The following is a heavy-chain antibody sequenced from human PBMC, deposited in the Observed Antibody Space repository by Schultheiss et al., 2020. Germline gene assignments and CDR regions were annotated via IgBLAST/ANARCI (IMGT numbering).Heavy chain of an antibody. Sequence: AAVKASFKASGGTFSSYTISWVRQAPGQGLEWMGWMNPNSGNTGYAQKFQGRVTMTRDTSISTAYMELSRLRSDDTAVYYCARFLYYYYYMDVWGKGTTVTVSS. CDR3: ARFLYYYYYMDV. CDR1: GGTFSSYT. V-gene: IGHV1-8*02. J-gene: IGHJ6*03. CDR2: MNPNSGNT.